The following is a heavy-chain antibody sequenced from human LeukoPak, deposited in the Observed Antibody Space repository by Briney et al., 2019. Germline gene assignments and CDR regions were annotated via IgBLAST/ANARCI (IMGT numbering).Heavy chain of an antibody. CDR2: IIPIFGTA. Sequence: SVKVSCKASGGTFSSYAISWVRQAPGQGLEWMGGIIPIFGTANYAQKFQGRVTITTDESTSTAYMELRSLRSDDTAVYYCARDPSQTRYYYDSSGRTKFDYWGQGTLVTVSS. V-gene: IGHV1-69*05. D-gene: IGHD3-22*01. J-gene: IGHJ4*02. CDR3: ARDPSQTRYYYDSSGRTKFDY. CDR1: GGTFSSYA.